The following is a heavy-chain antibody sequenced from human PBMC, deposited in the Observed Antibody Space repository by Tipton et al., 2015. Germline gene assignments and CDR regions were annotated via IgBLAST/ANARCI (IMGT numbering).Heavy chain of an antibody. CDR1: GGSISGYY. D-gene: IGHD6-19*01. CDR2: IYYSGST. Sequence: TLSLTCTVSGGSISGYYWSWIRQPPGQGLEWIGDIYYSGSTIYNPSLKSRVTISIDTSKSQFSLKLSSATAADTAVYYCARLTGIAVEGYGMDVWGQGTTVTVSS. J-gene: IGHJ6*02. CDR3: ARLTGIAVEGYGMDV. V-gene: IGHV4-59*01.